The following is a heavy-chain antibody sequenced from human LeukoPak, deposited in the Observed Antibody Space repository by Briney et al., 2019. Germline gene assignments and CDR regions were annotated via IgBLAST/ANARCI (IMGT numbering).Heavy chain of an antibody. J-gene: IGHJ5*02. CDR1: GGSISSSSYY. D-gene: IGHD2-2*02. CDR2: IYYSGST. V-gene: IGHV4-39*07. CDR3: ARVEYCSSTSCYSGGWFDP. Sequence: KPSETLSLTCTVSGGSISSSSYYWGWIRQPPGKGLEWIGSIYYSGSTYYNPSLKGRVTISVDRSKNQFSLKLSSVTAADTAVYYCARVEYCSSTSCYSGGWFDPWGQGTLVAVSS.